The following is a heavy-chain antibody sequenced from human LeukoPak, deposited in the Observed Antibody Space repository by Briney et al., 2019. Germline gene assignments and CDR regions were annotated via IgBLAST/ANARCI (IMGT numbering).Heavy chain of an antibody. D-gene: IGHD5-18*01. J-gene: IGHJ4*02. CDR3: ARGPHSYGYYYFDY. Sequence: ASVKVSCKASGGTFSGYAISWVRQAPGQGLEWMGRIIPTFGAANYAQKFQGRVTITTDESTSTAYMKLSSLRSEDTAAYYCARGPHSYGYYYFDYWGQGTLVTLSS. CDR2: IIPTFGAA. V-gene: IGHV1-69*05. CDR1: GGTFSGYA.